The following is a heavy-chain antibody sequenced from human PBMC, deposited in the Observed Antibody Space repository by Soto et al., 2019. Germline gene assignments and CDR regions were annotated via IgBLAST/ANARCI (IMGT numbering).Heavy chain of an antibody. Sequence: QVQLVESGGGVVQPGRSLRLSCAASGFTFSSYGMHWVRQAPGKGLEWVAVIWYDGSNKYYADSVKGRFTISRDNSKNTLYLQMNSLXAEDTAVYXCXRXSNXXXXGGSPRHYYYYYYMDVWGKGTTVTVSS. J-gene: IGHJ6*03. CDR1: GFTFSSYG. V-gene: IGHV3-33*01. CDR3: XRXSNXXXXGGSPRHYYYYYYMDV. D-gene: IGHD2-15*01. CDR2: IWYDGSNK.